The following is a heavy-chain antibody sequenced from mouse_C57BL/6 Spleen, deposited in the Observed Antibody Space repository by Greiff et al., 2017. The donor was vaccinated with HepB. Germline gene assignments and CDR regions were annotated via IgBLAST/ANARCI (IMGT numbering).Heavy chain of an antibody. CDR2: IYPGDGDT. CDR1: GYAFSSSW. J-gene: IGHJ4*01. CDR3: ASPRGNYGYAMDY. D-gene: IGHD2-1*01. Sequence: QVHVKQSGPELVKPGASVKISCKASGYAFSSSWMNWVKQRPGKGLEWIGRIYPGDGDTNYNGKFKGKATLTADKSSSTAYMQRSSLTSEDSAVYFCASPRGNYGYAMDYWGQGTSVTVSS. V-gene: IGHV1-82*01.